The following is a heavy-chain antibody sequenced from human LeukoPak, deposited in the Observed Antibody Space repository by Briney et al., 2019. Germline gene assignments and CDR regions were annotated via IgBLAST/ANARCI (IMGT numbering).Heavy chain of an antibody. CDR3: AKPVYGSGSPDY. Sequence: GGSLRLSCAASGFTFSNYAMSWVRQAPGKGLEWVSGISNSGDSTYYADSVKGRFTISRDNSKNTLHLQVNSLRAEDTALYYCAKPVYGSGSPDYWGQGTLVTVSS. J-gene: IGHJ4*02. CDR2: ISNSGDST. CDR1: GFTFSNYA. V-gene: IGHV3-23*01. D-gene: IGHD3-10*01.